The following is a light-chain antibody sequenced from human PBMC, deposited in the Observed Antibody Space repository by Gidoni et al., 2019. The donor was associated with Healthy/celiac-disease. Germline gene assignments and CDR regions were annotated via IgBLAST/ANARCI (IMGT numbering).Light chain of an antibody. Sequence: DIVMTQSPDSLAVSLGERATINCKSSQSVLYSSNNKNYLAWYQQKPGQPPKLIMYWASTRESGVPDRFSGSGSGTDFTLTISSLQAEDVAVYYCQQYYSTLTFGGGTKVEIK. V-gene: IGKV4-1*01. CDR3: QQYYSTLT. CDR1: QSVLYSSNNKNY. J-gene: IGKJ4*01. CDR2: WAS.